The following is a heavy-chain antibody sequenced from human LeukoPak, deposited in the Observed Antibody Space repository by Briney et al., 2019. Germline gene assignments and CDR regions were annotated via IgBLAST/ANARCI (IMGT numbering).Heavy chain of an antibody. J-gene: IGHJ5*02. CDR1: GYTFTSYG. CDR2: ISAYNGNT. V-gene: IGHV1-18*04. Sequence: ASVKVSCTASGYTFTSYGISWVRQAPGQGLEWMGWISAYNGNTNYAQTLQGRVTMTTDTSTSTAYMELRSLRSDDTAVYYCARDPGGSGSYSWFDPWGQGTLVTVSS. D-gene: IGHD3-10*01. CDR3: ARDPGGSGSYSWFDP.